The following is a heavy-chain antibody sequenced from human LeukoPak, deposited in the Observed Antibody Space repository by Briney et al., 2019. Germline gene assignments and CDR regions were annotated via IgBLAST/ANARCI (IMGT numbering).Heavy chain of an antibody. V-gene: IGHV5-51*01. CDR1: GYSFTSYW. CDR2: IYPGDSDT. D-gene: IGHD3-22*01. CDR3: ARRLRLWHDSSGYYFDY. J-gene: IGHJ4*02. Sequence: GESLKISCKGSGYSFTSYWIGWVRQMPGKGLEWMGIIYPGDSDTRYSPSFQGQVTISADKSISTAYLQWSSLKASDTAMYYCARRLRLWHDSSGYYFDYWGQGTLVTVSS.